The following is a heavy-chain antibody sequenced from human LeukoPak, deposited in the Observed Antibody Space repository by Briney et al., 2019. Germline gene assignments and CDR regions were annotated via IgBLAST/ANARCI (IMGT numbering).Heavy chain of an antibody. CDR2: VYNSGTT. CDR1: GGSMTGSH. J-gene: IGHJ5*02. V-gene: IGHV4-59*01. Sequence: PSETLSLTCTVSGGSMTGSHWTWIRQPPGKGLEYVGYVYNSGTTFYNPSLKSRVTISADTSQKHSSLRLTSLTAADTAIYYCARGAGAYRFDPWGLGTLVTVSS. CDR3: ARGAGAYRFDP. D-gene: IGHD1-1*01.